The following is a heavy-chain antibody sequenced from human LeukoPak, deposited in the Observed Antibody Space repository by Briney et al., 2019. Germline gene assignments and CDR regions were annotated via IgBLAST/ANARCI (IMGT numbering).Heavy chain of an antibody. Sequence: PGASLRLSCAASGFTLSSYAMNWVRQAPGKGLEWVSAISGSGGSTYYADSVKGRFTISRDNSKNTLYLQMDSLRAEDTAVYSCAKVTTLGLFDYWGQGTLVTVSS. CDR3: AKVTTLGLFDY. J-gene: IGHJ4*02. V-gene: IGHV3-23*01. CDR1: GFTLSSYA. D-gene: IGHD7-27*01. CDR2: ISGSGGST.